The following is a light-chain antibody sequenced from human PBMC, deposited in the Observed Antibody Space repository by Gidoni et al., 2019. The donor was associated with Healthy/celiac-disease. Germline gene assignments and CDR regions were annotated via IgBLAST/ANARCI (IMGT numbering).Light chain of an antibody. CDR2: GAS. CDR1: QSVSSN. J-gene: IGKJ5*01. Sequence: IVMTQSPATLSVSPGERATLACRASQSVSSNLAWYQQKPGQAPRLLIYGASTRATGIPARFSGSGSGTEFTLTISSLQSEDFAVYYCQQYNNWLSITFXQXTRLEIK. V-gene: IGKV3D-15*01. CDR3: QQYNNWLSIT.